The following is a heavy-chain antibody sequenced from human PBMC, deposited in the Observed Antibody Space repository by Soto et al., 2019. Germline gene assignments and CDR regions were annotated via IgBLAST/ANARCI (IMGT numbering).Heavy chain of an antibody. CDR1: GFTVSSNY. CDR3: ARDIGYCSGGSCP. J-gene: IGHJ5*02. D-gene: IGHD2-15*01. CDR2: IYSGGST. Sequence: EVQLVESGGGLVQPGGSLRLSCAASGFTVSSNYMSWACQAPGKGLEWVSVIYSGGSTYYADSVKGRFTISRDNSKNTLYLQMNSLRAEDTAVYYCARDIGYCSGGSCPWGQGTLVTVSS. V-gene: IGHV3-66*01.